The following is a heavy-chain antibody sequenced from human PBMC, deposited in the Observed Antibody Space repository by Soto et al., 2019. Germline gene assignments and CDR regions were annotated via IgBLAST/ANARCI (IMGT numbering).Heavy chain of an antibody. CDR1: GFTFSSYG. V-gene: IGHV3-33*01. CDR3: ARERSSGWCYGDY. D-gene: IGHD6-19*01. Sequence: QVQLVESGGGVVQPGRSLRLSCAASGFTFSSYGMHWVRQAPGKGLEWVAVIWYDGSNKYYADSVKGRFTISRDNSKNTLYLQMNSLRAEDTAVYYCARERSSGWCYGDYWGQGTLVTVSS. J-gene: IGHJ4*02. CDR2: IWYDGSNK.